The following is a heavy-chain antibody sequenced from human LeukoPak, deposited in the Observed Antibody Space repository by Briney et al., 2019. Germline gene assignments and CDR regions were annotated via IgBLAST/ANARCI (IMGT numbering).Heavy chain of an antibody. J-gene: IGHJ4*02. CDR2: ISGSGGST. Sequence: GGSLRLSCAASGFTFSSYAMSWVRQAPGKGLEWVSAISGSGGSTYYADSVKGRFTISRDNSKNTLYLQMNSLRAEDTAVYYYAKVPLYYYDSSGYFDYWGQGTLVTVSS. V-gene: IGHV3-23*01. D-gene: IGHD3-22*01. CDR1: GFTFSSYA. CDR3: AKVPLYYYDSSGYFDY.